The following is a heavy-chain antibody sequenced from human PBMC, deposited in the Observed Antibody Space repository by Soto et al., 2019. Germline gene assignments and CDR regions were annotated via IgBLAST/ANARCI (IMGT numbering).Heavy chain of an antibody. CDR3: AREYGDWGYWYFDL. D-gene: IGHD4-17*01. V-gene: IGHV3-13*01. J-gene: IGHJ2*01. CDR2: IATSGNT. Sequence: DVQLVESGGGLVQPGGSLRLSCEASGFTFSGYDMHWVRQAAGEPLEWVSAIATSGNTYYAGSVKGRFTISRENAKNSLYLQINNVRAGDTAVYYCAREYGDWGYWYFDLWGRGTLVTVSS. CDR1: GFTFSGYD.